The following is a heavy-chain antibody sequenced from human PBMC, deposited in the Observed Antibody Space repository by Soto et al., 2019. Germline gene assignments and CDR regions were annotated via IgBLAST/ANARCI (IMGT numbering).Heavy chain of an antibody. D-gene: IGHD1-1*01. Sequence: EMQLLESGGGLVQPGGSLRLSCAASGFTFSSYAMSWVRQAPGKGLEWGSGISDSDGTTYYADSVKGRFTISRDNSKNTLDLQMNSLRAEDTAVYYCAKWGNDWGYYYYGMHVWCQGTTVTVSS. CDR3: AKWGNDWGYYYYGMHV. J-gene: IGHJ6*02. CDR1: GFTFSSYA. V-gene: IGHV3-23*01. CDR2: ISDSDGTT.